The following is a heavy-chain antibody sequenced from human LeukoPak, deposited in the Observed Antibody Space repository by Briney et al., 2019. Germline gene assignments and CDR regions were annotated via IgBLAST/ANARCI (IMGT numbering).Heavy chain of an antibody. D-gene: IGHD3-9*01. CDR3: TTEYDILTGYSFDAFDI. Sequence: GGSLRLSCAASGFTFSNAWMSWVRQAPGKGLEWVGRIKSKTDGGTTDYAAPVKGRFTISRGDSKNTLYLQMNSLKTEDTAVYYCTTEYDILTGYSFDAFDIWGQGTMVTVSS. V-gene: IGHV3-15*01. CDR2: IKSKTDGGTT. J-gene: IGHJ3*02. CDR1: GFTFSNAW.